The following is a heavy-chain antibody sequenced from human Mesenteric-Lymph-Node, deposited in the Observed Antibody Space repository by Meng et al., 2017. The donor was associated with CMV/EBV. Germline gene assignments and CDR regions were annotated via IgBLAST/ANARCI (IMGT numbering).Heavy chain of an antibody. CDR3: ARDRKVRGFDS. V-gene: IGHV1-18*01. J-gene: IGHJ5*01. CDR1: GYRFSGYG. CDR2: ISSYNGKT. Sequence: SWTGSGYRFSGYGISWVRQAPGQGLEWMGWISSYNGKTDYAQKMQGRVIMTTDTSTNTTYMELKNLRPDGTAVYYCARDRKVRGFDSWGQGTLVTVSS. D-gene: IGHD3-10*01.